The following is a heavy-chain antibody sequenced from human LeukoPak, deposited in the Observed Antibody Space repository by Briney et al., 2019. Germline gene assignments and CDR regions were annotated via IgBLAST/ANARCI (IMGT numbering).Heavy chain of an antibody. D-gene: IGHD6-13*01. CDR1: GFTFSDYA. J-gene: IGHJ3*02. Sequence: GGSLRLSCAVSGFTFSDYAMSWVRQAPGKGLEWVSTISGSGGTTYYADSVKGRFTISRDNSKNTLYLQMNSLRAEDTAVYYCAKEEQQLVFYDAFDIWGQGTMVTVSS. V-gene: IGHV3-23*01. CDR3: AKEEQQLVFYDAFDI. CDR2: ISGSGGTT.